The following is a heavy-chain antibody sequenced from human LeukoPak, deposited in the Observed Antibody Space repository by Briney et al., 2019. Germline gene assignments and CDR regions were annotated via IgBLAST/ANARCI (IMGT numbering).Heavy chain of an antibody. CDR2: IYSGGSI. CDR1: GFTVSSNY. Sequence: GGSLRLSCVVSGFTVSSNYMSWVRQAPGKGLEWVSVIYSGGSIYYADSVKGRFTISRDNSKNTLYLQMNSLRAEDTAVYYCAKRPGYCSSTSCYSEFGAFDVWGQGTMVTVSS. CDR3: AKRPGYCSSTSCYSEFGAFDV. V-gene: IGHV3-53*01. J-gene: IGHJ3*01. D-gene: IGHD2-2*01.